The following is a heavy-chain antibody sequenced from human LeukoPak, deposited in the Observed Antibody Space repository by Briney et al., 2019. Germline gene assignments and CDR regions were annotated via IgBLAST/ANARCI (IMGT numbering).Heavy chain of an antibody. CDR1: GFTFGDYA. V-gene: IGHV3-49*04. Sequence: PGRSLRLPCTASGFTFGDYAMSWVRQAPGKGLEWVGFIRSKAYGGTTEYAASVKGRFTISRDDSKSIAYLQMNSLKTEDTAVYYCTSWCSGSSCPGPDAFDIWGQGTMVTVSS. CDR2: IRSKAYGGTT. J-gene: IGHJ3*02. CDR3: TSWCSGSSCPGPDAFDI. D-gene: IGHD6-13*01.